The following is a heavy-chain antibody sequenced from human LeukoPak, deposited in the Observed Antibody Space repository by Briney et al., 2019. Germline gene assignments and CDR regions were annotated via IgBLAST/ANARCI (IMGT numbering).Heavy chain of an antibody. D-gene: IGHD3-10*01. CDR3: ARKFGETLDY. CDR1: VYTFTSYG. CDR2: ISAYNGNT. Sequence: GASVKVSCKASVYTFTSYGISWVRQAPGQGLECMGWISAYNGNTNYAQKLQGRVTMTTDPSTSPAYLEMRSLRSDDTAVYYCARKFGETLDYWGQGTLVTVSS. J-gene: IGHJ4*02. V-gene: IGHV1-18*01.